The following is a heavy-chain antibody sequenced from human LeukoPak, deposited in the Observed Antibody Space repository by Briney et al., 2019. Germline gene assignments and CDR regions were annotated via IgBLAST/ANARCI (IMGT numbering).Heavy chain of an antibody. CDR3: ATIKLVRWEWLVFFDY. V-gene: IGHV1-24*01. CDR1: GYTLTELS. CDR2: FDPEEGET. D-gene: IGHD6-19*01. Sequence: ASVKVSCKVSGYTLTELSMHWVRQAPGKGLEWRGGFDPEEGETIYAQKFQGSVTMTEDTSTDTAYMELSSLRSEDTAVYYCATIKLVRWEWLVFFDYWGQGTLVTVSS. J-gene: IGHJ4*02.